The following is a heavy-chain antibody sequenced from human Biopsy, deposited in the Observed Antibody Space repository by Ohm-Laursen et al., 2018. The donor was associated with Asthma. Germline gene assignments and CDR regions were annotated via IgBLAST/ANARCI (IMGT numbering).Heavy chain of an antibody. CDR3: ARIPRRSGSYFVDY. D-gene: IGHD3-22*01. J-gene: IGHJ4*02. CDR1: GISISGYF. Sequence: SQTLSLTCVVSGISISGYFWGWIRQSPGKGLEWIGYIHHSGTSYFNPSLKSRVSFSRDTSKNQFSLRLSSVTAADTAMYYCARIPRRSGSYFVDYWGQGTLVTVSS. V-gene: IGHV4-31*11. CDR2: IHHSGTS.